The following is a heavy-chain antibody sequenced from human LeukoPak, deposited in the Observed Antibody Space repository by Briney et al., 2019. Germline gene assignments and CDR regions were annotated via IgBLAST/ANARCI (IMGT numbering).Heavy chain of an antibody. CDR1: GGSISSYY. Sequence: SETLSLTCTVSGGSISSYYWSWIRQPPGEGLEWIGYISYSGSTNFNPSLKSRVTISVDTSKNQFSLKLSSVTAADTAVYYCAREGTAGTNLNWFDPWGQGTLVTVSS. J-gene: IGHJ5*02. CDR3: AREGTAGTNLNWFDP. CDR2: ISYSGST. V-gene: IGHV4-59*01. D-gene: IGHD1-1*01.